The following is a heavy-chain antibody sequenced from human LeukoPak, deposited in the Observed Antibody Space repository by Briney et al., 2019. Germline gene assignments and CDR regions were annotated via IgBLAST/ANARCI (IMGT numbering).Heavy chain of an antibody. CDR2: IYYSGSA. V-gene: IGHV4-59*12. J-gene: IGHJ6*04. CDR3: AREECSSPDV. CDR1: GGSISSYY. D-gene: IGHD2-2*01. Sequence: PSETLSLTCTVSGGSISSYYWSWIRQPPGKGLEWIGYIYYSGSANYNPSLKSRVTMSVDTSKNQFSLKLSSVTAADTAVYYCAREECSSPDVWGKGTTVTISS.